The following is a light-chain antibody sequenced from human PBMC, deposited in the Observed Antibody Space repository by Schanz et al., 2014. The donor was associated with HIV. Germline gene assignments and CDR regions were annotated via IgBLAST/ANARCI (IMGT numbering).Light chain of an antibody. V-gene: IGKV3-20*01. CDR3: QQHGGSPET. J-gene: IGKJ1*01. CDR1: QSVSTTS. CDR2: GAS. Sequence: EIVMTQSPTTLSVSPGERVTLSCRASQSVSTTSLAWYQHKPGQSPRLLIYGASFRATGIPDRFSGSGSGTDFTLTISRLEPEDFAVYYCQQHGGSPETFGQGTKVEIK.